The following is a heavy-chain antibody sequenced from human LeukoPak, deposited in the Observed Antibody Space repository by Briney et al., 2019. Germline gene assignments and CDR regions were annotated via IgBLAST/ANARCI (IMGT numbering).Heavy chain of an antibody. CDR2: IKQHGSEK. CDR3: ARVRSDYYMDV. Sequence: GGSLRLSCAASGFIFSSYWMTWVRQAPGKGLEWVANIKQHGSEKYYVDSVKGRFTISRDNAENSLYLQMNSLRAEDTAVYYCARVRSDYYMDVWGKGTTVTVSS. J-gene: IGHJ6*03. V-gene: IGHV3-7*01. CDR1: GFIFSSYW. D-gene: IGHD6-19*01.